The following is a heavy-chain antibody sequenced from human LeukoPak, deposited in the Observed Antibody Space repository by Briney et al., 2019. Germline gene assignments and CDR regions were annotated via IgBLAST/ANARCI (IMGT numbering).Heavy chain of an antibody. V-gene: IGHV3-30-3*01. CDR1: GFTFSSYT. Sequence: GGSLRLSCAASGFTFSSYTMHWVRQAPGKGLEWVTVISFDGNIKYYVDSVKGRLTISRDNSKNTLYLQINSLRAEDTALYYCARGDYVLDYWGQGTLVTVSS. J-gene: IGHJ4*02. D-gene: IGHD3-16*01. CDR2: ISFDGNIK. CDR3: ARGDYVLDY.